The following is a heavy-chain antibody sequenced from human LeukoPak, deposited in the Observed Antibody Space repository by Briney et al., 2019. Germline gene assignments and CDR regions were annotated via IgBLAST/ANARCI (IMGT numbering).Heavy chain of an antibody. J-gene: IGHJ4*02. V-gene: IGHV3-21*01. CDR1: GFTFSSYD. D-gene: IGHD2-21*02. CDR3: ARDVVGLAYCGGDCHYAPYYFDY. CDR2: ISSSSSYI. Sequence: PGGSLRLSCAASGFTFSSYDMHWVRQATGKGLEWVSSISSSSSYIYYADSVKGRFTISRDNAKNSLYLQMNSLRAEDTAVYYCARDVVGLAYCGGDCHYAPYYFDYWGQGTLVTVSS.